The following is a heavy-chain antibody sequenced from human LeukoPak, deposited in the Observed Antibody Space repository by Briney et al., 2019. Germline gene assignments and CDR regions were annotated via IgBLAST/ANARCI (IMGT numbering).Heavy chain of an antibody. CDR2: IYQTGSA. J-gene: IGHJ4*02. V-gene: IGHV4-30-2*01. CDR3: ARVGSSSWEYLDY. D-gene: IGHD6-13*01. Sequence: SQTLSLTCTVSGGSISSGGYWWSWVRQPPGKGLEWIGYIYQTGSAYYIPSLKSRVTISLDRSKNQFSLKLSSVTAADTAVYYCARVGSSSWEYLDYWGQGILVTVSS. CDR1: GGSISSGGYW.